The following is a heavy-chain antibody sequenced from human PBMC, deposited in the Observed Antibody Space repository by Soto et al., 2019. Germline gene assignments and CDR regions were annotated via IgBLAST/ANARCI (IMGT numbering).Heavy chain of an antibody. D-gene: IGHD3-22*01. Sequence: ASVKVSCKASGYTFTSYGISWVRQAPGQGLEWMGWISAYNGNTNYAQKLQGRVTMTTDTSTSTAYMELRSLRSDDTAVYYCARLGGGHYYDSSGYHWGQGTLVTVSS. J-gene: IGHJ4*02. CDR1: GYTFTSYG. CDR2: ISAYNGNT. CDR3: ARLGGGHYYDSSGYH. V-gene: IGHV1-18*01.